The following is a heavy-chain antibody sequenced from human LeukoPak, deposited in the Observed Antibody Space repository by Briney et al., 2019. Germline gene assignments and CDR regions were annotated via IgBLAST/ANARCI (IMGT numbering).Heavy chain of an antibody. CDR3: AREPTAVGL. D-gene: IGHD1-26*01. Sequence: GGSLRLSCAASGFTFSSHWMSWVRQAPGKGLEWVANIERDGCEKNYVESVKGRFTISRDNAKNALYLQMNSLRAEDTAVYFCAREPTAVGLWGQGTLVTVSS. V-gene: IGHV3-7*01. CDR2: IERDGCEK. CDR1: GFTFSSHW. J-gene: IGHJ4*02.